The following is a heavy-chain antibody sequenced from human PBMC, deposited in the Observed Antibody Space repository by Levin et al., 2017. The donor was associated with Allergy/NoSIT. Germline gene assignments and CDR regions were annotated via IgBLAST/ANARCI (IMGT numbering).Heavy chain of an antibody. Sequence: GESLKISCAASGFTVSSNYMAWVRQAPGKGLQWVSVIYSNNDITYYAESVNGRFTISRDNSKNTLYLQMNSLRVEDTALYYCAKGWGASSGWVDYWGQGTLVTVSS. D-gene: IGHD6-19*01. J-gene: IGHJ4*02. CDR2: IYSNNDIT. V-gene: IGHV3-66*01. CDR1: GFTVSSNY. CDR3: AKGWGASSGWVDY.